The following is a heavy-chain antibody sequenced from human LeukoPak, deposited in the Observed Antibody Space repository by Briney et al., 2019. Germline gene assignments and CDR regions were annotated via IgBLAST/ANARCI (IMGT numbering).Heavy chain of an antibody. CDR1: GGSISSYY. V-gene: IGHV4-4*07. CDR2: IYTSGST. Sequence: SETLSLTCTVSGGSISSYYWSWIRQPAGKGLEWIGRIYTSGSTNYNPSLKSRVTMSVDTSKNQFSLKVNSVTAADTAVYYCARAGDSSGYEYYFDYWGQGTLVTVSS. D-gene: IGHD3-22*01. CDR3: ARAGDSSGYEYYFDY. J-gene: IGHJ4*02.